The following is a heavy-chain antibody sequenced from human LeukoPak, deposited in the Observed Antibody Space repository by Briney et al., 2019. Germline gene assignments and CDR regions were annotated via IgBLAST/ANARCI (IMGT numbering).Heavy chain of an antibody. CDR2: IYTSGST. J-gene: IGHJ4*02. CDR3: ARNHLRFLEWSFDY. CDR1: GGSISSYY. D-gene: IGHD3-3*01. Sequence: SETLSLTCTVSGGSISSYYWSWIRQPAGKGLEWIGRIYTSGSTNYNPSLKSRVTMSVDTSKNQFSLKLSSVTAADTAVYYCARNHLRFLEWSFDYWGQGTLVTVST. V-gene: IGHV4-4*07.